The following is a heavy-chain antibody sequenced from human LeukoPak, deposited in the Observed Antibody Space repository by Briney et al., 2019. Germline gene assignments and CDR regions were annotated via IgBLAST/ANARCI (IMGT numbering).Heavy chain of an antibody. Sequence: GGSLRLSCAASGFTFSSYGMHWVRQAPGKGLEWVAVIWYDGSIKYYADSVKGRFTISRDNSKNTLYLQMNSLTAEYTAVFYCARAGNPSWPVFDYWGQGTLVTVSS. J-gene: IGHJ4*02. CDR1: GFTFSSYG. D-gene: IGHD2-2*01. CDR2: IWYDGSIK. V-gene: IGHV3-33*01. CDR3: ARAGNPSWPVFDY.